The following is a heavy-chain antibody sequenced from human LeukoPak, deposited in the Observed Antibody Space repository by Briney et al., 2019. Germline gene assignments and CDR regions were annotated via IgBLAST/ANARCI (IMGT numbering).Heavy chain of an antibody. CDR1: GGSMRNYY. J-gene: IGHJ4*02. D-gene: IGHD2-2*01. Sequence: SETLSLTCALSGGSMRNYYWSWIRHPPGKGLEWIGYAYDRGSSSYNPSLRSRVSISIDTSKNQFSLNLSSVTAADTAVYYCARGWASSWYYFDFWGQRTLVTVSS. CDR2: AYDRGSS. CDR3: ARGWASSWYYFDF. V-gene: IGHV4-59*01.